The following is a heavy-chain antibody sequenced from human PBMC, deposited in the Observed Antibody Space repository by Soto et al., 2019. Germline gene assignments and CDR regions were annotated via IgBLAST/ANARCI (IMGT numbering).Heavy chain of an antibody. CDR1: GGSVRAPDW. CDR2: VHISGHS. D-gene: IGHD1-1*01. J-gene: IGHJ5*01. CDR3: ARVRQGCSANNCYFDP. V-gene: IGHV4-4*02. Sequence: SETLSLTCTLSGGSVRAPDWWNWVRQSPDKGLEWIAEVHISGHSNYNPSLRSRVSVSIDSSKNQFYLNLNSVTAADTAIYYCARVRQGCSANNCYFDPWGQGTQVTVS.